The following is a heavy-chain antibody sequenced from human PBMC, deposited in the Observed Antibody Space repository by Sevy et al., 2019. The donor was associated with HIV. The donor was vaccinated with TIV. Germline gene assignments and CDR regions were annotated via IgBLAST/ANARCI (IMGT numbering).Heavy chain of an antibody. J-gene: IGHJ4*02. Sequence: SETLSLTCTVSGGSISSSSYYWGWIRQPPGKGLEWIGSIYYSGSTYYNPSLKSRVTIPVDTSKNQFSLKLSSVTAADTAVYYCARLMEQDSSGLSFDYWGQRTLVTVSS. CDR1: GGSISSSSYY. CDR3: ARLMEQDSSGLSFDY. D-gene: IGHD6-19*01. V-gene: IGHV4-39*01. CDR2: IYYSGST.